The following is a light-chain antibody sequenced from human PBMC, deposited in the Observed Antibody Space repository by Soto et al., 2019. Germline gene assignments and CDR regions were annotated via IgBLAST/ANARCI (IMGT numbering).Light chain of an antibody. CDR2: GAS. V-gene: IGKV3-15*01. J-gene: IGKJ1*01. CDR1: QSVSIN. CDR3: QAYDNWPPEGT. Sequence: TVLTQSPATLAVSPGDRASLSCRASQSVSINLAWNQQKPCQAPRLLIYGASTRATGIPARVSGSGSGTEFTLTINSLQSEDFAVYYCQAYDNWPPEGTFGQGTKVEV.